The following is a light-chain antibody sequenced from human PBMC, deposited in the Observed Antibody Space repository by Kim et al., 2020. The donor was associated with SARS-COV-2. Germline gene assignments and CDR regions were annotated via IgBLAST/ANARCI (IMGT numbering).Light chain of an antibody. Sequence: ASVGDRATFNRRARQSITSCVAWYQQKPGKAPNVLIYDASSLQSGVPSRFSGSGSGTEFTLTISSLQPDDFAAYYCQQYSAYPWTFGQGTKVDIK. J-gene: IGKJ1*01. V-gene: IGKV1-5*01. CDR3: QQYSAYPWT. CDR1: QSITSC. CDR2: DAS.